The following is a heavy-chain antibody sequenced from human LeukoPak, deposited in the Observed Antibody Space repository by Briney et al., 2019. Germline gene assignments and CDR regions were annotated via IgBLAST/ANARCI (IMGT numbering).Heavy chain of an antibody. CDR3: AKDFYDSSGSRYDY. J-gene: IGHJ4*02. V-gene: IGHV3-30*02. CDR2: IWFDGSNK. Sequence: GGSLRLSCAASGFIFSNDAMHWVRQAPSRGLEWVAFIWFDGSNKHYADSVKGRFTISRDNSEDTLYLQMNSLRAEDTAVYYCAKDFYDSSGSRYDYWGQGTLVTVSS. D-gene: IGHD3-22*01. CDR1: GFIFSNDA.